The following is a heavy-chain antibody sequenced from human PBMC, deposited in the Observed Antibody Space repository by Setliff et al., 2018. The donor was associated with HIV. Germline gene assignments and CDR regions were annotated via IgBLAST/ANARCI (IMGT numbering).Heavy chain of an antibody. D-gene: IGHD4-17*01. J-gene: IGHJ6*02. CDR1: GFTFSSYS. V-gene: IGHV3-21*01. Sequence: PGGSLRLSCVASGFTFSSYSMNWVRQAPGKGPEWVSSISTSSSFKYYTDSVKGRFTISRDNAKNSLYLQMNSLRAEDTAVYYCAKGRAYGDLYYYYGMDVWGQGTTVTVSS. CDR3: AKGRAYGDLYYYYGMDV. CDR2: ISTSSSFK.